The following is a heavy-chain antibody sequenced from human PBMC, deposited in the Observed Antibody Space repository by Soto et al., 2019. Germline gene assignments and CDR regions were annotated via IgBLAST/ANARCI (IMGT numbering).Heavy chain of an antibody. Sequence: QVQLVQSGAEVKKPGSSVKVSCKASGGTLLSYTISWVRQAPGQGLEWMGGIIPIFGIANYAQKFQRRVTITADESTGVAYMELSSMRSEDTAGDYCEGGDGETAMENVWGQGTTVTVSS. CDR2: IIPIFGIA. V-gene: IGHV1-69*01. D-gene: IGHD5-18*01. CDR3: EGGDGETAMENV. J-gene: IGHJ6*02. CDR1: GGTLLSYT.